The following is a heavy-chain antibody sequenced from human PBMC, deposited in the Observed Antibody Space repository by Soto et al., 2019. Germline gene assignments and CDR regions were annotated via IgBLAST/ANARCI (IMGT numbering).Heavy chain of an antibody. V-gene: IGHV3-30*18. CDR3: AKSMDIVVGGPRSDFDY. D-gene: IGHD2-15*01. J-gene: IGHJ4*02. Sequence: QPGGSLRLSCAASGFTFSSYGMHWVRQAPGKGLEWVAVISYDGSNKYYADSVKGRFTISRDNSKNTLYLQMNSLRAEDTAVYYCAKSMDIVVGGPRSDFDYWGQGT. CDR2: ISYDGSNK. CDR1: GFTFSSYG.